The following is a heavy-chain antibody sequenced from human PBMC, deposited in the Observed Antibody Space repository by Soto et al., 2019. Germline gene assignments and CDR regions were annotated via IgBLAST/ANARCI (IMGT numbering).Heavy chain of an antibody. Sequence: ASVKVSCKASGGTFSSYTISWVRQAPGQRLEWMGWINAGNGNTKYSQKFRGRVTITRDTSASTAYMELSSLRTEDTAVYYCARTLVGATPADYWGQGTLVTVSS. CDR1: GGTFSSYT. J-gene: IGHJ4*02. CDR3: ARTLVGATPADY. D-gene: IGHD1-26*01. CDR2: INAGNGNT. V-gene: IGHV1-3*01.